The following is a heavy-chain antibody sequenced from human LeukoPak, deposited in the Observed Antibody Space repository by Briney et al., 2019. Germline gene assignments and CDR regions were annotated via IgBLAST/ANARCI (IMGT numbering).Heavy chain of an antibody. Sequence: SETLSLTCTVSGGSISSYYWSWIRQPPGKGLEWIGYIYYSGSTNYNPSLKSRVTISVDTSKNQFSLKLSSVTAADTAVYYCARGSGYEEYYYYYYGMDVWGQGTTVTVSS. J-gene: IGHJ6*02. V-gene: IGHV4-59*12. CDR1: GGSISSYY. D-gene: IGHD5-12*01. CDR3: ARGSGYEEYYYYYYGMDV. CDR2: IYYSGST.